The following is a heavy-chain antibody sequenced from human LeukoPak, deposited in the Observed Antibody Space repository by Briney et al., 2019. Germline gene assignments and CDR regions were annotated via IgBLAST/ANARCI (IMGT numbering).Heavy chain of an antibody. D-gene: IGHD2-2*01. CDR2: INHSGST. Sequence: PSETLSHTCAVYGGSFSGYYWSWIRQPPGKGLEWVGEINHSGSTNYNPSLKSRVTISVDTSKNQFSLKLSSVTAADTAVYYCARGRGSTSYLPRAFDIWGQGTMVTVSS. J-gene: IGHJ3*02. V-gene: IGHV4-34*01. CDR3: ARGRGSTSYLPRAFDI. CDR1: GGSFSGYY.